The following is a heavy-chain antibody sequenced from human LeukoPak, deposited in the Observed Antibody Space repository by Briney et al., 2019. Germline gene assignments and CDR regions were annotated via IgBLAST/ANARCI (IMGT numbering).Heavy chain of an antibody. V-gene: IGHV4-39*07. J-gene: IGHJ5*02. CDR2: IYYSGST. CDR3: ARASIAAAGYWFDP. CDR1: GGSISSSSYY. Sequence: SETLSPTCTVSGGSISSSSYYWGCIRQPPGKGLECIGSIYYSGSTYYNPSLRSRVTISVDTSKNQFSLKLSSVTAADTAVYYCARASIAAAGYWFDPWGQGTLVTVSS. D-gene: IGHD6-13*01.